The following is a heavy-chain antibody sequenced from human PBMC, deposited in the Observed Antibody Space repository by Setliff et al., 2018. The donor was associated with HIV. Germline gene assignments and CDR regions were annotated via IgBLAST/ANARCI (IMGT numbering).Heavy chain of an antibody. CDR2: IYHSGSP. J-gene: IGHJ4*02. V-gene: IGHV4-38-2*02. CDR3: ARHSANVFIVVVTPPDY. D-gene: IGHD2-21*02. Sequence: SETLSLTCTVSGYSISCGYDWGWIRQPPGKGLEWIGSIYHSGSPYYNPSLKSRVTISVDTSKNQFSLKLSSVTAADTAVYYCARHSANVFIVVVTPPDYGGQGTLVTVSS. CDR1: GYSISCGYD.